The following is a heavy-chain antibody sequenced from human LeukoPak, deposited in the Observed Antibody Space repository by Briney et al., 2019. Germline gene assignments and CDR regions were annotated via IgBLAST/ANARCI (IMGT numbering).Heavy chain of an antibody. V-gene: IGHV1-2*02. Sequence: GASVKVSCKASGYTFTGYYMHWVRQAPGQGLEWMGWINPNSGGTNYAQKFQGRVTMTRDTSISTAYMELSRLRSDDTAVYYCARDVYYYDSSRYYSPLYYFDYWGQGTLVTVFS. CDR2: INPNSGGT. CDR1: GYTFTGYY. J-gene: IGHJ4*02. CDR3: ARDVYYYDSSRYYSPLYYFDY. D-gene: IGHD3-22*01.